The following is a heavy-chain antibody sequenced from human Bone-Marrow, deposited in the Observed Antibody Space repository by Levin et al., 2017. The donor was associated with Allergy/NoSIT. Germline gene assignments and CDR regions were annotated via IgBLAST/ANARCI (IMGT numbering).Heavy chain of an antibody. CDR2: INPNSGGT. V-gene: IGHV1-2*02. J-gene: IGHJ4*02. Sequence: ASVKVSCKASGYTFTGYYMHWVRQAPGQGLEWMGWINPNSGGTNYAQKFQGRVTMTRDTSISTAYMELSRLRSDDTAVYYCARDKIAAAILNDVDYWGQGTLVTVSS. CDR3: ARDKIAAAILNDVDY. D-gene: IGHD2-2*02. CDR1: GYTFTGYY.